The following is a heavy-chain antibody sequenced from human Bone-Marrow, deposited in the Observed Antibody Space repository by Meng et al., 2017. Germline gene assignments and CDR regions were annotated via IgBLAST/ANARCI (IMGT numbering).Heavy chain of an antibody. CDR1: GYTFTSYD. CDR2: MNPNSGNT. CDR3: ARERYLVRAAFDI. D-gene: IGHD5-24*01. J-gene: IGHJ3*02. V-gene: IGHV1-8*01. Sequence: ASVKVSCKASGYTFTSYDINWVRQATGQGLEWMGWMNPNSGNTGYAQKFQGRVTMTRNTSISTAYMELSSLRSEDTAVYYCARERYLVRAAFDIWGQGTMVTVSS.